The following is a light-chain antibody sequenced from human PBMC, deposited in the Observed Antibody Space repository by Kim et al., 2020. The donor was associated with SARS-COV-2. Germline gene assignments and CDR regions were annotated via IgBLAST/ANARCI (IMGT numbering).Light chain of an antibody. V-gene: IGKV4-1*01. Sequence: DIVMTQSPDSLAVSLGERATINCKSSQSVLYSSNNKNYLAWYQQKPGQPPKLLIYWASTRASGVPDRFSGSGSGTDFTLTISSLQAEDVAVYYCQQYYSTPSFGQGTKLEI. CDR3: QQYYSTPS. CDR1: QSVLYSSNNKNY. J-gene: IGKJ2*01. CDR2: WAS.